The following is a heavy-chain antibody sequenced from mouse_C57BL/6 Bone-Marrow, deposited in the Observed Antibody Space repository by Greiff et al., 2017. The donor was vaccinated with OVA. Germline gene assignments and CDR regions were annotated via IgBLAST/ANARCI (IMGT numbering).Heavy chain of an antibody. CDR1: GYTFTSYW. Sequence: VKLQESGAELVRPGTSVKLSCKASGYTFTSYWMHWVKQRPGQGLEWIGVIDPSDSYTNYNQKFKGKATLTVDTSSSTAYMQLSSLTSEDSAVYYCARGDYGSSVAYWGQGTLVTVSA. J-gene: IGHJ3*01. V-gene: IGHV1-59*01. CDR3: ARGDYGSSVAY. CDR2: IDPSDSYT. D-gene: IGHD1-1*01.